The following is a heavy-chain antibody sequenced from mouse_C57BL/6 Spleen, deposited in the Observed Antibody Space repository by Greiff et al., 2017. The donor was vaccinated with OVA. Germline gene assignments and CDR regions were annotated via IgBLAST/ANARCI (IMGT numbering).Heavy chain of an antibody. V-gene: IGHV1-81*01. Sequence: VQLQQSGAELARPGDSVKLSCKASGYTFTSYGISWVKQRTGQGLEWIGEIYPRSGNTYYNEKFKGKATLTADKSSSTAYMELRSLTSEDSAVYFCARGDYGNWNYFDYWGQGTTLTVSS. CDR3: ARGDYGNWNYFDY. J-gene: IGHJ2*01. CDR1: GYTFTSYG. D-gene: IGHD2-1*01. CDR2: IYPRSGNT.